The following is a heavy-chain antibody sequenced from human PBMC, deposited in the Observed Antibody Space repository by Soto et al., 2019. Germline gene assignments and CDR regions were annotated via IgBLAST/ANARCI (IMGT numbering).Heavy chain of an antibody. Sequence: SETLSLTCTVAGGSISSINDYWGWIRQPPGKGLEWIGSIYYSGSSYYNPSLKSRVTISVDTSKNQFSLKLNSVTAADTAFYYCARDSGYNYGYFRWFDPWGQGTLVTVSS. J-gene: IGHJ5*02. CDR2: IYYSGSS. CDR3: ARDSGYNYGYFRWFDP. V-gene: IGHV4-39*07. CDR1: GGSISSINDY. D-gene: IGHD5-18*01.